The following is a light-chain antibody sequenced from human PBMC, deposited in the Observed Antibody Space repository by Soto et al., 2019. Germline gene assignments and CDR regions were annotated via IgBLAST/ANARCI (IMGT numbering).Light chain of an antibody. CDR1: QSVSSY. V-gene: IGKV3-11*01. Sequence: EIVLTQSPAPLSLSPGERATLSCRTSQSVSSYLAWYQQKPGQAPRLLIYDASNRATGTPARFSGSGSGTDFSVTIGSLEAEGFAVYYWQQRSNCPTVGGGTKVEIK. CDR3: QQRSNCPT. J-gene: IGKJ4*01. CDR2: DAS.